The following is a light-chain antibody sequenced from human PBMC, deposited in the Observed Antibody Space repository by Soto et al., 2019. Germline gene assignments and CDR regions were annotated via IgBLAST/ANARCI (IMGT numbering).Light chain of an antibody. J-gene: IGKJ1*01. CDR3: QQSGDTPPWT. CDR2: AAS. V-gene: IGKV1-39*01. Sequence: DIQMTQSPSSLSASVGDRVTITCRASQSIRIYLNWYQQKPGKAPELLIFAASSLQSGVPSRFSGSGSGTDFTLTISSLQPEDFATYYCQQSGDTPPWTFGQGTKVELK. CDR1: QSIRIY.